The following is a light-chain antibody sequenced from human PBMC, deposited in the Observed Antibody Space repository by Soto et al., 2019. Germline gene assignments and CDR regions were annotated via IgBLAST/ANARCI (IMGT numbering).Light chain of an antibody. CDR3: CSYAGSNTWV. J-gene: IGLJ3*02. CDR1: SSDVGSYDL. CDR2: DVS. Sequence: QAVVTQPASVSGSPGQSITISCTGTSSDVGSYDLVSWYQQHPGKAPKLMIYDVSKGPSGVSNRFSGSKSGNTASLTISGLQAEDEADYYCCSYAGSNTWVFGGGTKLTVL. V-gene: IGLV2-23*02.